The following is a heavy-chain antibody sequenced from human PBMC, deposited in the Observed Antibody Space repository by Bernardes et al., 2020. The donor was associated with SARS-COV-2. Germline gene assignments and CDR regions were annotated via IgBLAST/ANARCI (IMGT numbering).Heavy chain of an antibody. J-gene: IGHJ6*02. D-gene: IGHD3-3*01. CDR2: IYPGDSDT. CDR3: ASPDIWSGKSTYYYYYGMDV. Sequence: ESLKISCKGSGYNFTNYWIGWVRQMPGKGLEWMGIIYPGDSDTRYSPSFQGQVTISADKSISTAYLQWSSLKASDTAMFYCASPDIWSGKSTYYYYYGMDVWGQGTTVTVSS. CDR1: GYNFTNYW. V-gene: IGHV5-51*01.